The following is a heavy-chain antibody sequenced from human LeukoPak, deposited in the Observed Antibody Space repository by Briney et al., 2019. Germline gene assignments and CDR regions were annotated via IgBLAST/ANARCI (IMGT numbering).Heavy chain of an antibody. V-gene: IGHV3-48*03. CDR2: ISSTGSNI. Sequence: GGSLRLSCAASGFTFSTYEMNWVRQAPGKGLEWVSYISSTGSNIYYADSVKGRFTISRDNAKNSLYLLMNSLRTEDTAVYYCAATYYYDGSGDYWGQGTLVTASS. CDR3: AATYYYDGSGDY. CDR1: GFTFSTYE. D-gene: IGHD3-22*01. J-gene: IGHJ4*02.